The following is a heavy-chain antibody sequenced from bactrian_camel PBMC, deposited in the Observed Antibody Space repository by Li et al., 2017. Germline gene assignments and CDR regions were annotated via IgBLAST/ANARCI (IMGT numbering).Heavy chain of an antibody. D-gene: IGHD1*01. CDR1: FFILDDFD. J-gene: IGHJ4*01. V-gene: IGHV3S63*01. Sequence: HVQLVESGGGSVQTGGSLRLSCKPSFFILDDFDMMWYRQAPGNECELVSSISGDGSTYYTDAVKGRFTISLDNAKKTHYLQMNSLKREDTAKYYCAADWPGCQVQTRTWRYGYLGQGTQVTVS. CDR2: ISGDGST.